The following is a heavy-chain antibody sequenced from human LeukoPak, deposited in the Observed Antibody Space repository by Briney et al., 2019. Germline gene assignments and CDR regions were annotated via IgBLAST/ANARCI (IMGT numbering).Heavy chain of an antibody. CDR1: GGSISSSIYY. CDR2: INHSGST. D-gene: IGHD6-19*01. CDR3: ARGKLVSSGWPGGRNYFDY. Sequence: SPSETLSLTCIVSGGSISSSIYYWAWVRQPPGKGLEWIGEINHSGSTNYNPSLKSRVTISVDTSKNQFSLKLSSVTAADTAVYYCARGKLVSSGWPGGRNYFDYWGQGTLVTVSS. V-gene: IGHV4-39*07. J-gene: IGHJ4*02.